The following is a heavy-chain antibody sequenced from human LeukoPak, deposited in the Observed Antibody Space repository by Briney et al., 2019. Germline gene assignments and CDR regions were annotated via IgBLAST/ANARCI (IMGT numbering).Heavy chain of an antibody. D-gene: IGHD2-15*01. Sequence: GASVKVSCKASGYPFTDYDINWVRQAPGQGLEWTGWISGRNGNTNYAQKFQGRVTMTGDTSTSTAYMELRSLKTDDTAVYYCAREGLPDAFDIWGQGTMLTVSS. CDR2: ISGRNGNT. J-gene: IGHJ3*02. CDR3: AREGLPDAFDI. V-gene: IGHV1-18*01. CDR1: GYPFTDYD.